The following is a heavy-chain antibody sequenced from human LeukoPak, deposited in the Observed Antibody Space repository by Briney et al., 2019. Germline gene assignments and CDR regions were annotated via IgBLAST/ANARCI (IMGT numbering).Heavy chain of an antibody. D-gene: IGHD2-15*01. J-gene: IGHJ4*02. CDR1: GFTFSSYG. CDR3: ARVKRDCSGGTCYSYDY. CDR2: IWFDGSDK. Sequence: PGGSLRLSCAASGFTFSSYGMHWVRQAPGKGLEWVAVIWFDGSDKYYSDSVKGRFTISRDNSKNTVFLQMNGLRAEDTAVYYCARVKRDCSGGTCYSYDYWGQGTLVTVSS. V-gene: IGHV3-33*01.